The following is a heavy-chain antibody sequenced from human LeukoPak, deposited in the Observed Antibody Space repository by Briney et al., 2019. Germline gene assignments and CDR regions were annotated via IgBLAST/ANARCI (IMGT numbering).Heavy chain of an antibody. CDR3: SRHKVPRPGEFDY. V-gene: IGHV2-5*02. D-gene: IGHD4-17*01. Sequence: SGGTLVNPTQTLTLTCTISGFSLSISRVGVGWIRQPPGKTLEWLDLIYWDVDKRYSPSLKNTLTIPKDTSKNQVVLTIPNMDPVNTAAYYGSRHKVPRPGEFDYWGQGTLVTVSS. CDR2: IYWDVDK. CDR1: GFSLSISRVG. J-gene: IGHJ4*02.